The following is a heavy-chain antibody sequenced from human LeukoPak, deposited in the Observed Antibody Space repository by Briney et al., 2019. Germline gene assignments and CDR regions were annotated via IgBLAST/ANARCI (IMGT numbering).Heavy chain of an antibody. J-gene: IGHJ3*02. V-gene: IGHV3-30*02. Sequence: GGSLRLSCAASGFTFSSCGMHWVRQAPGKGLEWVAFIRYDGSNKYYADSVKGRFTISRDNSKNTLYLQMNSLRAEDTAVYYCAKVKYDSQRGAFDIWGQGTMVTVSS. CDR1: GFTFSSCG. CDR2: IRYDGSNK. D-gene: IGHD3-22*01. CDR3: AKVKYDSQRGAFDI.